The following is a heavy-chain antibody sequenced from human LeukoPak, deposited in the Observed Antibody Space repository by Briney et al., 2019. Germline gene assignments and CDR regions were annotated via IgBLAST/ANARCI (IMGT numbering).Heavy chain of an antibody. V-gene: IGHV3-21*01. CDR1: GFTFSSYS. CDR2: VSSSSSYM. Sequence: PGGSLRLSCAASGFTFSSYSMNWVRQAPGKGLEWVSSVSSSSSYMYYADSVKGRFTISRDNAKNSLYLQMNSLRAEDTAVYYCAREGMMGMSFDIWGQGTMVTVSS. D-gene: IGHD7-27*01. CDR3: AREGMMGMSFDI. J-gene: IGHJ3*02.